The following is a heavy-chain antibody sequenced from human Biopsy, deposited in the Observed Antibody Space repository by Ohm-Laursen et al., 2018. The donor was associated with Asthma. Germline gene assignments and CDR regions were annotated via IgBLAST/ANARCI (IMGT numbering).Heavy chain of an antibody. V-gene: IGHV4-61*01. CDR3: ARGTIVAGIDY. CDR2: IFYSGAT. J-gene: IGHJ4*02. D-gene: IGHD5-12*01. CDR1: GGSVNSDKYY. Sequence: GTLSLTCSVSGGSVNSDKYYWSWIRQPPGKGLEWIAYIFYSGATNYNPALKSRVAQSIDTSKSQFSLRLNSLSAADTAVYYCARGTIVAGIDYWGRGTLVTVSS.